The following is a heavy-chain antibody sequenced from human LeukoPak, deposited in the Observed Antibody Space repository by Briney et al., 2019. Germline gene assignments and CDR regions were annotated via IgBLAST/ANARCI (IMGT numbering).Heavy chain of an antibody. CDR2: ITGSGAGT. CDR1: GFAFSNYA. J-gene: IGHJ3*02. Sequence: GGSLRLSCAASGFAFSNYALIWVRQAPERGLQWVSAITGSGAGTYYEDSVKGRFTISRDNSKNTLYLQMNSLRAEDTAIYYCAKDPNGDYVGAFDSWGQGTMVTVSS. CDR3: AKDPNGDYVGAFDS. D-gene: IGHD4-17*01. V-gene: IGHV3-23*01.